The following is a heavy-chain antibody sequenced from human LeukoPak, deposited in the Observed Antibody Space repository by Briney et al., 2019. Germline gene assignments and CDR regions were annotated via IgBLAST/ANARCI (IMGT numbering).Heavy chain of an antibody. CDR1: GFTVSSNY. V-gene: IGHV3-66*01. Sequence: GGSLRLSCAASGFTVSSNYMSWVRQAARKRLEWVSVIYSGGSTYHADSVKGRFTISRDNSKNTLYLQMNSLRAEDTAVYYCAKSGSGSFDYWGQGTLVTVSS. CDR2: IYSGGST. CDR3: AKSGSGSFDY. J-gene: IGHJ4*02. D-gene: IGHD3-10*01.